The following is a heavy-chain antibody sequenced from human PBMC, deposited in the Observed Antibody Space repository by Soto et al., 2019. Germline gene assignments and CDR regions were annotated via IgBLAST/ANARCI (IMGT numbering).Heavy chain of an antibody. J-gene: IGHJ4*02. Sequence: SETLSLTCTVSGGSISSYYWSWIRQPPGKGLEWIGYIYYSGSTNYNPSLKSRVTISVDTSKNQFSLKLSSVTAADTAVYYCARMGGYSYGYGYYFDYWGQGTLVTVSS. CDR3: ARMGGYSYGYGYYFDY. CDR2: IYYSGST. V-gene: IGHV4-59*01. CDR1: GGSISSYY. D-gene: IGHD5-18*01.